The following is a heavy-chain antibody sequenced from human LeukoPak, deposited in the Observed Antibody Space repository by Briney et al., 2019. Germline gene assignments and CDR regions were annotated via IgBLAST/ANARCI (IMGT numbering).Heavy chain of an antibody. Sequence: SETLSLTCTVSGSSITTYTHWGWIRQSPGKGLEWIASIHHTGNTYYNPSLESRVTISIDTSKNQFSLEVRSVTAADTAVYYCARGFRGGAHDYWGQGTLVTVSS. CDR3: ARGFRGGAHDY. CDR2: IHHTGNT. J-gene: IGHJ4*02. V-gene: IGHV4-38-2*02. D-gene: IGHD2-21*01. CDR1: GSSITTYTH.